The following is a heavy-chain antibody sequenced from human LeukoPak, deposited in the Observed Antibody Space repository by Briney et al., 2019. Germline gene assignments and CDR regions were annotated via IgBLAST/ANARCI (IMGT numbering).Heavy chain of an antibody. CDR3: AKDQGRAGYNYFDY. Sequence: GRSLRLSCAASGFTFDDYAMHWVRQAPGRGLEWVSGISWNSGSIGYADSVKGRFTISRDNAKNSLYLQMNSLRAEDTALYYCAKDQGRAGYNYFDYWGQGTLVPVSS. V-gene: IGHV3-9*01. CDR1: GFTFDDYA. D-gene: IGHD5-24*01. CDR2: ISWNSGSI. J-gene: IGHJ4*02.